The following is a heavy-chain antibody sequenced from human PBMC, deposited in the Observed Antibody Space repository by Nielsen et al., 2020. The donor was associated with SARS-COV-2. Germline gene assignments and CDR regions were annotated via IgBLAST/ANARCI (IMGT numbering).Heavy chain of an antibody. D-gene: IGHD4-17*01. CDR3: ARDYYGDYVGRYPVGWFDP. V-gene: IGHV1-18*04. CDR2: ISAYNGNT. J-gene: IGHJ5*02. Sequence: ASVKVSCKASGYTLTSYGISWVRQAPGQGLEWMGWISAYNGNTNYAQKLQGRVTMTTDTSTSTAYMELRSLRSDDTAVYYCARDYYGDYVGRYPVGWFDPWGQGTLVTVSS. CDR1: GYTLTSYG.